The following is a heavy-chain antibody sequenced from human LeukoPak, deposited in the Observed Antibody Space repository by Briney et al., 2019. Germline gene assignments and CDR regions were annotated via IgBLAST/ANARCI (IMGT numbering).Heavy chain of an antibody. V-gene: IGHV4-30-2*01. J-gene: IGHJ4*02. CDR3: ARVGPYGAFDY. CDR1: GGSISSGGYS. CDR2: IYHSGST. Sequence: PSQTLPLTCAVSGGSISSGGYSWSWIRQPPGKGLEWIGYIYHSGSTYYNPSLKSRVTISVDRSKNQFSLKLSSVTAADTAVYYCARVGPYGAFDYWGQGTLVTVSS. D-gene: IGHD4-17*01.